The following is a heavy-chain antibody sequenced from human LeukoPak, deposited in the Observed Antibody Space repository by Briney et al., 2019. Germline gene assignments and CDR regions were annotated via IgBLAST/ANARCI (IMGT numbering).Heavy chain of an antibody. Sequence: EASVKLSCRSSRYIFTSYYMHWARHPPGQGREWMGIINPSGGSTSYAQKFQGRVTMTRDTSTSTAYMELSSLRSEDTAVYYCAREFTTVRADALDYWGQGTLVTVSS. CDR2: INPSGGST. J-gene: IGHJ4*02. CDR3: AREFTTVRADALDY. V-gene: IGHV1-46*01. CDR1: RYIFTSYY. D-gene: IGHD2-2*01.